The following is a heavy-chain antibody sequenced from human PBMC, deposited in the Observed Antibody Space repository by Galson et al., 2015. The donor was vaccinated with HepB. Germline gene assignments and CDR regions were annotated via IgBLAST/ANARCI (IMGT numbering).Heavy chain of an antibody. CDR3: VRDRGWGVARGFVV. D-gene: IGHD6-19*01. J-gene: IGHJ3*01. V-gene: IGHV4-4*02. CDR1: GDSVSSRSW. CDR2: IDYRPST. Sequence: ETLSLTCGVSGDSVSSRSWWAWVRQPPGKGLEWIGEIDYRPSTNYNPSLKSRVTISIDKSKNEFSLRMRFVTAADTAVYYCVRDRGWGVARGFVVWGRGTLVAVSS.